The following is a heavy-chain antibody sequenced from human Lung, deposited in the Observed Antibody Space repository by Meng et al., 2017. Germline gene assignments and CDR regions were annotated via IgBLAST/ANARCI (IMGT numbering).Heavy chain of an antibody. CDR2: IKSKTDGETT. CDR3: QWLSTHPPDQ. Sequence: QLGESGGGLVNPGGSIRRSCAAPGLTFSNAWMSWVRQAPGKGLEWIGRIKSKTDGETTDYAAPVKGRFSISRDDSKNTVYLQMNSLKTEDTAVYYCQWLSTHPPDQWGQGTLVTVSS. D-gene: IGHD3-22*01. CDR1: GLTFSNAW. J-gene: IGHJ4*02. V-gene: IGHV3-15*01.